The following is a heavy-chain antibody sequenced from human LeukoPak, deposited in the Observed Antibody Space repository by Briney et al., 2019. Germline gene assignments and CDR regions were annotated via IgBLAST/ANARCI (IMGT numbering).Heavy chain of an antibody. CDR1: GFIFDDAV. J-gene: IGHJ4*02. D-gene: IGHD3-10*01. V-gene: IGHV3-9*01. Sequence: GGSLRLSCAASGFIFDDAVMHWVRQAPGKGLEWVSGVSRKSDYRAYADSVKGRFTISRDNARNSLYLQMNSLRPEDTAIYYCAKLFESGTYNNFFHYWGPGTLVTVSS. CDR3: AKLFESGTYNNFFHY. CDR2: VSRKSDYR.